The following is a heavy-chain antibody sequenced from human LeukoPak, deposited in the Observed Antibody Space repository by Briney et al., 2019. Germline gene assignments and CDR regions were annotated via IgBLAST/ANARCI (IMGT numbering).Heavy chain of an antibody. CDR3: ARINSGRHLGDAFDI. V-gene: IGHV3-7*01. J-gene: IGHJ3*02. CDR1: NKYW. D-gene: IGHD1-26*01. Sequence: AGGSLRLSCGAFNKYWMTWVRQAPGKGLEWVANIKEDGSEKYYVDSVKGRFTVSRDNAKNSVFLQMNSLRAEDTAVYYCARINSGRHLGDAFDIWGQGTTVTVSS. CDR2: IKEDGSEK.